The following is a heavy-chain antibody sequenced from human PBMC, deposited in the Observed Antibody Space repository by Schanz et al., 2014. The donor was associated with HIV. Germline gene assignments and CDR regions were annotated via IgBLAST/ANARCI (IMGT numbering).Heavy chain of an antibody. J-gene: IGHJ4*02. Sequence: QVQLLQSGPEVKRPGASVTVSCKTSGYTFSHYGVSWVRQAPGQGLEWMGWLNTEDGDTKYFHKPQGRVSKTRDSSTNTVHMELRNLRSDDTAIYYCARDKDYTWATYRFPDSWGQGTVVTVSS. CDR1: GYTFSHYG. V-gene: IGHV1-18*01. CDR3: ARDKDYTWATYRFPDS. CDR2: LNTEDGDT. D-gene: IGHD3-16*02.